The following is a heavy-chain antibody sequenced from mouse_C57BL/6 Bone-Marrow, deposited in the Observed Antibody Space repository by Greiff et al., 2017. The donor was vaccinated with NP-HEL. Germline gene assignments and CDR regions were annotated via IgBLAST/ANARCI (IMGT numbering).Heavy chain of an antibody. CDR3: TRPQRFDY. CDR1: GYTFTDYE. CDR2: IDPETGGT. V-gene: IGHV1-15*01. J-gene: IGHJ2*01. Sequence: VKLQESGAELVRPGASVTLSCKASGYTFTDYEMHWVKQTPVHGLEWIGAIDPETGGTAYNQKFKGKAILTADKSSSTAYMELRSLTSEDSAVYYCTRPQRFDYWGQGTTLTVSS.